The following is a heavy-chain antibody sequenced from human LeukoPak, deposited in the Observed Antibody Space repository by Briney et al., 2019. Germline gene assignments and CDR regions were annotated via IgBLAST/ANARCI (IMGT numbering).Heavy chain of an antibody. J-gene: IGHJ6*02. CDR1: GFTFSSYG. Sequence: GGSLRLSCAASGFTFSSYGMPWVRQAPGKGLEWVAVISYDGSNKYYADSVKGRFTISRDNSKNTLYLQMNSLRAEDTAVYYCAKEIAAAGTYYYYGMDVWGQGTTVTVSS. V-gene: IGHV3-30*18. CDR2: ISYDGSNK. D-gene: IGHD6-13*01. CDR3: AKEIAAAGTYYYYGMDV.